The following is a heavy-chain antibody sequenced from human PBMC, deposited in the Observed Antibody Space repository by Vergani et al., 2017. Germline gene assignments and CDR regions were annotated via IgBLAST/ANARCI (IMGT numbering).Heavy chain of an antibody. Sequence: QLQLQESGPGLVKPSETLSLTCTVSGGSISSSSYYWGWIRQPPGKGLEWIGSIYYSGSTYYNPSLKSRVTISVDTSKNQFSLKLSSVTAADTAVYYCARESLSYGDYGQLGWFDPWGQGTLVTVSS. J-gene: IGHJ5*02. V-gene: IGHV4-39*07. CDR1: GGSISSSSYY. CDR3: ARESLSYGDYGQLGWFDP. D-gene: IGHD4-17*01. CDR2: IYYSGST.